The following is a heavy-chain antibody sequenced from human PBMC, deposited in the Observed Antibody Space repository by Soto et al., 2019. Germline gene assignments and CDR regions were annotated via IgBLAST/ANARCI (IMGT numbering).Heavy chain of an antibody. J-gene: IGHJ3*02. CDR1: GGTLSDHG. V-gene: IGHV1-69*06. D-gene: IGHD3-10*01. CDR3: ARGVYGSGNYYTGPSDFEI. CDR2: TIPVFNTA. Sequence: QVQLEQSGAEVKKPGSSVKVSCKASGGTLSDHGVAWLRQAPGQGLEWMGGTIPVFNTAKYAQKFQGRVTVTADKFTNIAYMELRSLRSEDTAFYFCARGVYGSGNYYTGPSDFEIWGQGTMVIVSS.